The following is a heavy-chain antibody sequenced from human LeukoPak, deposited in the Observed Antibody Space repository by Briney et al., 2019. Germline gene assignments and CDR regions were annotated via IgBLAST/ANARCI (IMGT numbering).Heavy chain of an antibody. D-gene: IGHD6-19*01. Sequence: PSETLSLTCAASGVPFSNYYWRWVRQSPRQGLDWIGEINYSEYTNHNPSLKLRVNMSIDTAKNKFSLKLTAVAAADAGVYYCTRAVAGHPDWGQGALVTVS. V-gene: IGHV4-34*01. CDR3: TRAVAGHPD. CDR1: GVPFSNYY. J-gene: IGHJ4*02. CDR2: INYSEYT.